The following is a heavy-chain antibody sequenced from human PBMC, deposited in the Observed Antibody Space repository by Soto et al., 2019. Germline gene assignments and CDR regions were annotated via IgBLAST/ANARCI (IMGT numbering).Heavy chain of an antibody. J-gene: IGHJ3*02. CDR2: ISSSSSYT. CDR1: GFTFSDYY. Sequence: ESGGGLVKPGGSLRLSCAASGFTFSDYYMSWIRQAPGKGLEWVSYISSSSSYTNYADSVKGRFTISRDNAKNSLYLQMNSLRAEDTAVYYCALTSTYYDSSGYYPYDAFDIWGQGTMVTVSS. D-gene: IGHD3-22*01. CDR3: ALTSTYYDSSGYYPYDAFDI. V-gene: IGHV3-11*06.